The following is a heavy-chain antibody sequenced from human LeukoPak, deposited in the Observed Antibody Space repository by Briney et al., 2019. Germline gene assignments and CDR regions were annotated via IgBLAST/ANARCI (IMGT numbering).Heavy chain of an antibody. CDR2: IYYSGNA. J-gene: IGHJ4*02. CDR1: GGSINSGDYY. Sequence: SETLSLTCSVSGGSINSGDYYWGWIRHPPGKGLEWIGSIYYSGNAAYNPSLRSRVTMSVDKSKNQFSLKLSSVTAADTAVYYCAQNSGYYYVFDYWGQGTLVTVSS. D-gene: IGHD3-22*01. V-gene: IGHV4-39*07. CDR3: AQNSGYYYVFDY.